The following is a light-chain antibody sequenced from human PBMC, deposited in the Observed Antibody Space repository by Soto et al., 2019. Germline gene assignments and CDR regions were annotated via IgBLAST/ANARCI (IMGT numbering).Light chain of an antibody. J-gene: IGLJ2*01. V-gene: IGLV2-14*01. CDR1: SSDVGRYNY. CDR2: DVS. CDR3: SSYTSSSTHL. Sequence: QSALTQPASVSGSPGQSITISCTGTSSDVGRYNYVSWYQQHPGKAPKLMIYDVSNRPSGVSNRFSGSKSGNTASLTISGLQAEDEADYYCSSYTSSSTHLFGGGTKLTVL.